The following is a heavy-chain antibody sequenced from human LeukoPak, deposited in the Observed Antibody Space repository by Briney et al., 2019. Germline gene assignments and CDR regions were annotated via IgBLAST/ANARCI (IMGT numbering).Heavy chain of an antibody. V-gene: IGHV3-21*03. CDR2: IFSSSTYI. D-gene: IGHD2/OR15-2a*01. Sequence: GGSLRLSCAASNFAFSTYAMNWVRQAPGKGLEWVSFIFSSSTYIYYTDSVKGRFTISRDNARNSLYLQMDNLRAEDTGVYYCARDFYDGFALDYWGQGTLVTVSS. CDR1: NFAFSTYA. J-gene: IGHJ4*02. CDR3: ARDFYDGFALDY.